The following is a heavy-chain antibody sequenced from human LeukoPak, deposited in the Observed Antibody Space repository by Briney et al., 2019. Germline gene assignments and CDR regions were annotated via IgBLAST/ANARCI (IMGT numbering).Heavy chain of an antibody. D-gene: IGHD2/OR15-2a*01. J-gene: IGHJ4*02. Sequence: GGSLRLSCAASGFSFRSFAMSWVRQAPGKGLEWVAGISDSGRDTRYADSVKGRFTISRDNSRDTLYLQVNNLRDDDSAIYYCATKYSGLSPFCYWGQGTLVTVSS. CDR2: ISDSGRDT. CDR3: ATKYSGLSPFCY. V-gene: IGHV3-23*01. CDR1: GFSFRSFA.